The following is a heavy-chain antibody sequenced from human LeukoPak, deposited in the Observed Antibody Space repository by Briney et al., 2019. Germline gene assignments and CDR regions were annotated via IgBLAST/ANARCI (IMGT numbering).Heavy chain of an antibody. Sequence: GGSLRLSCAASGFTFSSYGMHWVRQAPGKGLEWVAVIWYDGSNKYYADSVKGRFTISRDNSKNSLYLQMNSLRAEDTAVYYCARDRISVTPRDAFDIWGQGTMVTVSS. V-gene: IGHV3-33*01. D-gene: IGHD5/OR15-5a*01. J-gene: IGHJ3*02. CDR2: IWYDGSNK. CDR1: GFTFSSYG. CDR3: ARDRISVTPRDAFDI.